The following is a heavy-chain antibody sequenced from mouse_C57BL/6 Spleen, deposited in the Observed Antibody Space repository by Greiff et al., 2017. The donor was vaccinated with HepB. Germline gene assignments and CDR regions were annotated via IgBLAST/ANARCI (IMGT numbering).Heavy chain of an antibody. J-gene: IGHJ4*01. D-gene: IGHD1-1*01. Sequence: EVHLVESGGGLVKPGGSLKLSCAASGFTFSDYGMHWVRQAPEKGLEWVAYISSGSSTIYYADTVKGRFTISRDNAKNTLFLQMTSLRSEDTAMYYCARFYYGSSYGYAMDYWGQGTSVTVSS. CDR2: ISSGSSTI. CDR3: ARFYYGSSYGYAMDY. V-gene: IGHV5-17*01. CDR1: GFTFSDYG.